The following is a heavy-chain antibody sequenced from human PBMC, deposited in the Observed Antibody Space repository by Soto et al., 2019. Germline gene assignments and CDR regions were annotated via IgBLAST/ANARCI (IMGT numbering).Heavy chain of an antibody. CDR1: GGSISSGDYY. CDR2: IYYSGST. J-gene: IGHJ6*02. CDR3: ARGYYGSVYYYNPTLGMDA. Sequence: SETLSLTCTVSGGSISSGDYYWSWIRQPPGKGLEWIGYIYYSGSTYYNPSLKSRVTISVDTSKNQFSLKLSSVTAADTAVYWCARGYYGSVYYYNPTLGMDAWCQGTTVTVSS. V-gene: IGHV4-30-4*01. D-gene: IGHD3-10*01.